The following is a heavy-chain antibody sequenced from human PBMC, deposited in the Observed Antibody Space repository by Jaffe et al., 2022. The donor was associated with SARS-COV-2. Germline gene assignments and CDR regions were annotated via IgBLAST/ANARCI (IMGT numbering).Heavy chain of an antibody. V-gene: IGHV4-59*08. J-gene: IGHJ5*02. D-gene: IGHD3-3*01. CDR2: IYYSGST. CDR3: ARLQELEWLLSERAIWFDP. Sequence: QVQLQESGPGLVKPSETLSLTCTVSGGSISSYYWSWIRQPPGKGLEWIGYIYYSGSTNYNPSLKSRVTISVDTSKNQFSLKLSSVTAADTAVYYCARLQELEWLLSERAIWFDPWGQGTLVTVSS. CDR1: GGSISSYY.